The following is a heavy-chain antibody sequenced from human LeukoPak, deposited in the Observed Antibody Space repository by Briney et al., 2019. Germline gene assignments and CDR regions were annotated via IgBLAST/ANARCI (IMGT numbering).Heavy chain of an antibody. CDR1: GFTFSSYS. V-gene: IGHV3-21*01. Sequence: GGSLTLSCAASGFTFSSYSMNWVRQAPGKGLEWVSSICSSYSYIYYADSVKARFTISRDNDKTSMYLQMNSLRAEDTAVYYCARVDCSGGSRYFDYWGQGTLVTVSS. CDR3: ARVDCSGGSRYFDY. J-gene: IGHJ4*02. CDR2: ICSSYSYI. D-gene: IGHD2-15*01.